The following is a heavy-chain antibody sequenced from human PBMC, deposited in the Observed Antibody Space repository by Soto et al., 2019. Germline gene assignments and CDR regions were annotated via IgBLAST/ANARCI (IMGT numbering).Heavy chain of an antibody. CDR2: IHRTGST. J-gene: IGHJ5*02. CDR1: RGSISSYY. D-gene: IGHD3-10*01. V-gene: IGHV4-59*01. CDR3: ARESAGSGKNNWFDP. Sequence: SETLSLTCSGSRGSISSYYWSWVRQPPGKGLEWIGFIHRTGSTKYNPSLESRVTISVDTSQNQLSLRLSSVTAADTAVYYCARESAGSGKNNWFDPWGQGILVTVS.